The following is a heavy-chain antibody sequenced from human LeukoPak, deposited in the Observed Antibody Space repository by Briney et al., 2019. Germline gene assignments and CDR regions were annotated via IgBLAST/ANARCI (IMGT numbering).Heavy chain of an antibody. D-gene: IGHD5-12*01. J-gene: IGHJ4*02. Sequence: PSETLSLTCAVYGGSFSGYYWSWIRQPPGKGLEWIGEINHSGSTNYNPSLKSRVTISVDTSKNQFSLKLSSVTAADTAVYYCARGTAYSDYNYLDYWGQGTLVTVSS. CDR1: GGSFSGYY. CDR2: INHSGST. V-gene: IGHV4-34*01. CDR3: ARGTAYSDYNYLDY.